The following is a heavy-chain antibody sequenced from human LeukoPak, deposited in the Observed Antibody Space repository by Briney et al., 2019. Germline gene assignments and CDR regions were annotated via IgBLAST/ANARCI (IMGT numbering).Heavy chain of an antibody. V-gene: IGHV1-18*01. CDR1: GYTFTSYG. J-gene: IGHJ4*02. CDR2: ISAYNGNT. Sequence: PKASVKVSCKASGYTFTSYGISWVRQAPGQGLEWMGWISAYNGNTNYAQKLQGRVTMTTDTSTSTAYMELRSLRSDDTAVYYCARVAYYYDSSGYSPYFDYWGQGTLVTVSS. CDR3: ARVAYYYDSSGYSPYFDY. D-gene: IGHD3-22*01.